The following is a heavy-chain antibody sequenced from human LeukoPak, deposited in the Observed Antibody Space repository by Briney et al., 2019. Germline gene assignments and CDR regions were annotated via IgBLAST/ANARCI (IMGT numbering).Heavy chain of an antibody. V-gene: IGHV4-39*01. CDR2: IYYSGST. Sequence: SETLSLTCTVSGGSISSSSYYWGWIRQPPGKGLEWIGSIYYSGSTYYNPSLKSRVTISVDTSKNQFSLKLRSVTAADTAVYYCARRDYGGIFSFDYWGQGTLVTVSS. D-gene: IGHD4-23*01. J-gene: IGHJ4*02. CDR1: GGSISSSSYY. CDR3: ARRDYGGIFSFDY.